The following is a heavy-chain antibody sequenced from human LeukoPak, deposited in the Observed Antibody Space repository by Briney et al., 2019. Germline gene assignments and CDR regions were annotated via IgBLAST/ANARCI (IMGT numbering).Heavy chain of an antibody. J-gene: IGHJ2*01. CDR2: IYTSGST. V-gene: IGHV4-4*07. Sequence: SETLSLTCTVSGGSISSYYWSWIRQPAGKGLEWIGCIYTSGSTNYNPSLKSRVTMSVDTSKNQFSLKLSSVTAADTAVYYCARAPTYYYDSSGYYYWYFDLWGRGTLVTVSS. D-gene: IGHD3-22*01. CDR3: ARAPTYYYDSSGYYYWYFDL. CDR1: GGSISSYY.